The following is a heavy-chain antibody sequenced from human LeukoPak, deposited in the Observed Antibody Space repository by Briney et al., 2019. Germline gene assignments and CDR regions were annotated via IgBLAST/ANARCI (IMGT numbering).Heavy chain of an antibody. D-gene: IGHD2/OR15-2a*01. Sequence: PGGSLRLSCAASGFTFSGSAMHWVRQASGKGLEWVGRIRSKANSYATAYAASVKGRFTISRDDSKNTLYLQMNSLRDEDTAVYYCARDWFHAIDYWGQGTLVTVSS. CDR2: IRSKANSYAT. J-gene: IGHJ4*02. CDR1: GFTFSGSA. V-gene: IGHV3-73*01. CDR3: ARDWFHAIDY.